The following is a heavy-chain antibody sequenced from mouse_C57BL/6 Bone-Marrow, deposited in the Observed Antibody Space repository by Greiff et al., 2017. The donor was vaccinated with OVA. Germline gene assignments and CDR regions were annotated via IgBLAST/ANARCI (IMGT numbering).Heavy chain of an antibody. CDR2: ISSGSSTI. Sequence: EVKVVESGGGLVKPGGSLKLSCAASGFTFSDYGMHWVRQAPEKGLEWVAYISSGSSTIYYADTVKGRFTISRDNAKNTLFLQMTSLRSEDTARYDCARWLYSNPFAYWGQGTLVTVSA. V-gene: IGHV5-17*01. D-gene: IGHD2-5*01. CDR1: GFTFSDYG. J-gene: IGHJ3*01. CDR3: ARWLYSNPFAY.